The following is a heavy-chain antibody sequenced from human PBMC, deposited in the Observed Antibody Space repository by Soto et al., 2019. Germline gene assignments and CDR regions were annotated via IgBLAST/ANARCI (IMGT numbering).Heavy chain of an antibody. Sequence: QVQLVQSGAEVKKPGASVKVSCKASGYTFTSYGISWVRQAPGQGLEWMGWISAYNGNANYAQNLQGRVTMTTDTSTSTAYMDLRSLRSDDTAVYYCARNVCPRSGGSCHYYYYFGMNVWGQGTTVTVSS. D-gene: IGHD2-15*01. J-gene: IGHJ6*02. V-gene: IGHV1-18*04. CDR3: ARNVCPRSGGSCHYYYYFGMNV. CDR1: GYTFTSYG. CDR2: ISAYNGNA.